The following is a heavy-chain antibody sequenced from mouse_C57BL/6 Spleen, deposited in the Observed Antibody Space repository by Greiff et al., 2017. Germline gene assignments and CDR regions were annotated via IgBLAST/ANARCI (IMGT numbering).Heavy chain of an antibody. CDR1: GYTFTSYW. V-gene: IGHV1-74*01. CDR3: AMGFNYYGSSYVDD. CDR2: IHPSDSDT. J-gene: IGHJ2*01. D-gene: IGHD1-1*01. Sequence: QVQLKQPGAELVKPGASVKVSCKASGYTFTSYWMHWVKQRPGQGLEWIGRIHPSDSDTNYNQKFKGKATLTVDKSSSTAYMQLSSLTSEDSAVYYCAMGFNYYGSSYVDDWGQGTTLTVSS.